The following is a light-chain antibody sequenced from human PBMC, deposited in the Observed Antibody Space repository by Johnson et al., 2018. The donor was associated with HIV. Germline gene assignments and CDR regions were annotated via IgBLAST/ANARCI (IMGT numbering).Light chain of an antibody. Sequence: QSVLTQPPSVSAAPGQKVTISCSGSSSNIGNNYISWYQQLPGTAPKLLIYDNNKRPSGIPDRFSGSKSGTSATLGITGLQTGDEAEYDCGTWDSSRSSGCVFGTGTKVTVL. V-gene: IGLV1-51*01. CDR3: GTWDSSRSSGCV. CDR1: SSNIGNNY. J-gene: IGLJ1*01. CDR2: DNN.